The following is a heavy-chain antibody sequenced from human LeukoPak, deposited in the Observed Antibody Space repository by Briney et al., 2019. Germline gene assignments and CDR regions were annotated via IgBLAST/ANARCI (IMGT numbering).Heavy chain of an antibody. CDR1: GGSISSYY. D-gene: IGHD7-27*01. CDR2: IYYSGSN. V-gene: IGHV4-59*01. CDR3: AREISTATGVWFDP. J-gene: IGHJ5*02. Sequence: SETLSLTCTVSGGSISSYYWSWIRQPPGKGLEWIGYIYYSGSNNYKPSIKRRVTISVDTYKNQWSLKLSSVSAAHTAVYYCAREISTATGVWFDPWNQGTLVTVSS.